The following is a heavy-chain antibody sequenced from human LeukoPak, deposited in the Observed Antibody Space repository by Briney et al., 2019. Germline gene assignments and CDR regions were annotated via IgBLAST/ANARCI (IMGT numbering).Heavy chain of an antibody. J-gene: IGHJ5*02. D-gene: IGHD3-10*01. CDR1: GYTFTGYY. CDR2: INPNSGGT. CDR3: ARDSRTRITMVRGVRRNWFGP. V-gene: IGHV1-2*02. Sequence: ASVKVSCKASGYTFTGYYMHWVRQAPGQGLEWMGWINPNSGGTNYAQKFQGRVTMTRDTSISTAYMELSRLRSDDTAVYYCARDSRTRITMVRGVRRNWFGPWGQGTLVTVSS.